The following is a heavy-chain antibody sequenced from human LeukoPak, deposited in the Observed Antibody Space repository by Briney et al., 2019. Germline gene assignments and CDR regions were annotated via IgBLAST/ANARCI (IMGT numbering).Heavy chain of an antibody. V-gene: IGHV3-30*18. CDR1: GFTFSSYG. CDR2: ISYDGSNK. D-gene: IGHD3-22*01. Sequence: GGSLRLSCAASGFTFSSYGMHWVRQAPGKGLEWVAVISYDGSNKYYADSVKGRFTISRDNSKNTLYLQMNSLRAEDTAVYYCAKDGGYYDSSGYYYLFDYWGQGTLVTVSS. J-gene: IGHJ4*02. CDR3: AKDGGYYDSSGYYYLFDY.